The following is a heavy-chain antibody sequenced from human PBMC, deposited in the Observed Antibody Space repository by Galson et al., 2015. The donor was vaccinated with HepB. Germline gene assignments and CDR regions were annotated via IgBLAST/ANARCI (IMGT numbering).Heavy chain of an antibody. CDR2: IYPGGSDT. CDR1: GYSFINYW. Sequence: QSGAEVKKPGDSLKISCKGSGYSFINYWIGWVRQMPGKGLEWMGIIYPGGSDTRYSPSFQGQVTISADKSINTAYLQCSSLKASDTAMYYCARQYAESHFDYWGQGTLVTVSS. V-gene: IGHV5-51*01. J-gene: IGHJ4*02. D-gene: IGHD2-8*01. CDR3: ARQYAESHFDY.